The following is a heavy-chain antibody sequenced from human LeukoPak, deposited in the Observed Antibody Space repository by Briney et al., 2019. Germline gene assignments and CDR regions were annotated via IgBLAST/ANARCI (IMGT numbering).Heavy chain of an antibody. CDR1: GFTFSNAW. Sequence: PGGSLRLSCAASGFTFSNAWMSWVRQAPGKGLEWVGRIKSKTDGGTTDYAAPVKGRFTISRDDSKNTLYLQMNSLKTEDTAVYYCTTALSNYYDSSGYYQPGGDYWGQGTLVTVSS. J-gene: IGHJ4*02. V-gene: IGHV3-15*01. D-gene: IGHD3-22*01. CDR2: IKSKTDGGTT. CDR3: TTALSNYYDSSGYYQPGGDY.